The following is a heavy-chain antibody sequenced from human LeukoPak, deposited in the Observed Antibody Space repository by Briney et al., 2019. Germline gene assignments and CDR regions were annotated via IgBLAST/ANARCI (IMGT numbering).Heavy chain of an antibody. V-gene: IGHV4-34*01. J-gene: IGHJ4*02. CDR1: GGSFSGYY. Sequence: PSETLSLTCAVYGGSFSGYYWSWIRQPPGKGLEWIGEINHSGSTNYNPSLKSRVTISVDTSKNQFSLKLSSVTAADTAVYYCARVSRTTLIAVAFHFDYWGQGTLVTVSS. CDR3: ARVSRTTLIAVAFHFDY. D-gene: IGHD6-19*01. CDR2: INHSGST.